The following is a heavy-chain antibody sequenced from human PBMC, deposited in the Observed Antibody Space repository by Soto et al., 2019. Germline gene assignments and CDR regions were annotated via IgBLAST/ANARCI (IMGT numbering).Heavy chain of an antibody. V-gene: IGHV1-8*01. Sequence: GASVKVSGKASGYTFTSYDINWVRQATGQGLEWMGWMNPNSGNTGYAQKFQGRVTMTRNTSISTAYMELSSLRSEDTAVYYCASPMGAVDHYYGMDVWGQGTTVTVSS. J-gene: IGHJ6*02. CDR2: MNPNSGNT. CDR1: GYTFTSYD. CDR3: ASPMGAVDHYYGMDV. D-gene: IGHD3-16*01.